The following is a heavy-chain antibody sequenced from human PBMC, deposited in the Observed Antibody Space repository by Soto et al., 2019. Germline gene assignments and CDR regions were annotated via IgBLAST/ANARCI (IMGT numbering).Heavy chain of an antibody. CDR2: ISGSGGST. J-gene: IGHJ6*04. D-gene: IGHD3-10*01. Sequence: GGSLRLSCAASGFTFSSYAMSWVRQAPGKGLEWVSAISGSGGSTYYADSVKGRFTISRDNSKNTLYLQMNSLRAEDTAVYYCAKDMWRTYYYGSGPSPPVWGKGTTVTVSS. CDR3: AKDMWRTYYYGSGPSPPV. CDR1: GFTFSSYA. V-gene: IGHV3-23*01.